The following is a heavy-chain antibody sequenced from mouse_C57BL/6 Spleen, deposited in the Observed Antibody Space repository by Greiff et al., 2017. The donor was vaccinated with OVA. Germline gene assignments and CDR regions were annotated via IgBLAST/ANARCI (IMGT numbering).Heavy chain of an antibody. CDR2: ISSGGDYI. Sequence: EVQRVESGEGLVKPGGSLKLSCAASGFTFSSYAMSWVRQTPEKRLEWVAYISSGGDYIYYADTVKGRFTISRDNARNTLYLQMSSLKSEDTAMYYCTRGYYGSSFFAYWGQGTLVTVSA. V-gene: IGHV5-9-1*02. D-gene: IGHD1-1*01. CDR1: GFTFSSYA. J-gene: IGHJ3*01. CDR3: TRGYYGSSFFAY.